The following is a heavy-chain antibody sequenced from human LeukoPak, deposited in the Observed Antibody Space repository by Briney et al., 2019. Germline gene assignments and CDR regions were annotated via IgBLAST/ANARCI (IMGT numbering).Heavy chain of an antibody. CDR2: IRHSDGST. D-gene: IGHD1-1*01. CDR1: GFTFSNYA. Sequence: GRSLRLSCAASGFTFSNYALHWVRQAPGKGLEWVSGIRHSDGSTYYADAVKGRFTISSDKSKNTLFLQMNSLRAEDTALYYCAKGLETESRLDSWGQGTLVTVSS. J-gene: IGHJ4*02. V-gene: IGHV3-23*01. CDR3: AKGLETESRLDS.